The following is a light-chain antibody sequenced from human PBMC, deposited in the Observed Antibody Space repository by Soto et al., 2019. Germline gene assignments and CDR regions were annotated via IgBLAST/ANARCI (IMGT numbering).Light chain of an antibody. V-gene: IGKV3-20*01. J-gene: IGKJ3*01. CDR1: QSVSSSY. CDR3: QQYGNSPFT. Sequence: EIVLTQSPGTLSFSPGERATLTCRASQSVSSSYLAWYLQKPGQAPRLLIYGASSRATGIPDRFSGSGSGTDFTLTISRLEPEDFAVYYCQQYGNSPFTFGPGTKVDLK. CDR2: GAS.